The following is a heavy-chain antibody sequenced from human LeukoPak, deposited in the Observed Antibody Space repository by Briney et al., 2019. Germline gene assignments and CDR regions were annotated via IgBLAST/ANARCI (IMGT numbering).Heavy chain of an antibody. CDR2: ISSGSSYI. J-gene: IGHJ4*02. Sequence: KTGGSLRLSCAASGFTFSSYSMNWVRQAPGRGLEWVSSISSGSSYIYYADSVKGRFTISRDNAKNSLYLQMNSLRAEDTAVYHCASADYYYDSGSYYHGYWGQGTLVTVSS. D-gene: IGHD3-10*01. CDR1: GFTFSSYS. CDR3: ASADYYYDSGSYYHGY. V-gene: IGHV3-21*01.